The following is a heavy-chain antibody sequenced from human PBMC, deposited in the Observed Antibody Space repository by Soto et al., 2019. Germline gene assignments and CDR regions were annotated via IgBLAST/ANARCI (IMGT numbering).Heavy chain of an antibody. CDR2: IYYSGST. J-gene: IGHJ4*02. Sequence: PSETLSLTCTVSGGSVSSGSYYWSWIRQPPGKGLEWIGYIYYSGSTNYNPSLKSRVTISVDTSITTAYMELNGLKSDDTAVYYCAREMTGHRKALDYWGQGTLVTGSS. CDR3: AREMTGHRKALDY. V-gene: IGHV4-61*01. D-gene: IGHD3-9*01. CDR1: GGSVSSGSYY.